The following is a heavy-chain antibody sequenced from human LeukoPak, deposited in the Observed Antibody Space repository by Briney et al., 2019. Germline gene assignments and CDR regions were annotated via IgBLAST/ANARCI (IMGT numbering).Heavy chain of an antibody. CDR2: IYYSGST. V-gene: IGHV4-39*07. CDR1: GGSISSSSYY. CDR3: ARVIAAASDFDY. Sequence: SETLSLTCTVSGGSISSSSYYWGWIRQPPGKGLEWIGSIYYSGSTYYNPSLKSRVTISVDTSKNQISLKLSSVTAADTAVYYCARVIAAASDFDYWGQGTLVTVSS. J-gene: IGHJ4*02. D-gene: IGHD6-13*01.